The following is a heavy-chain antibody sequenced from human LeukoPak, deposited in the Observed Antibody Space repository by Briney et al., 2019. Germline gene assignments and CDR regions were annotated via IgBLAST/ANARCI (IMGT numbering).Heavy chain of an antibody. CDR3: ARNSAVATSRSWFDP. V-gene: IGHV4-59*08. D-gene: IGHD6-19*01. J-gene: IGHJ5*02. CDR1: DGSISNYC. Sequence: SETLSLTCSVFDGSISNYCWSWIRQPPGKGLEWIGYAYYSGSTTYNPSLESRATMSVDTSKNQFSLKLTAVTAADTAVYYCARNSAVATSRSWFDPWGQGTLVTVSS. CDR2: AYYSGST.